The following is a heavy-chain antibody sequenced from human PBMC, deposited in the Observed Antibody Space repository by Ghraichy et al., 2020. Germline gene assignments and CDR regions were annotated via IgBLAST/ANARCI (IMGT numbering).Heavy chain of an antibody. V-gene: IGHV3-15*01. Sequence: GGSLRLSCAASGFTFSNAWMSWVRQAPGKGLEWVGRIKSKTDGGTTDYAAPVKGRFTISRDDSKNTLYLQMNSLKTEDTAVYYCTSRRKGLWFGEIDDAFDIWGQGTMVTVSS. CDR3: TSRRKGLWFGEIDDAFDI. D-gene: IGHD3-10*01. J-gene: IGHJ3*02. CDR1: GFTFSNAW. CDR2: IKSKTDGGTT.